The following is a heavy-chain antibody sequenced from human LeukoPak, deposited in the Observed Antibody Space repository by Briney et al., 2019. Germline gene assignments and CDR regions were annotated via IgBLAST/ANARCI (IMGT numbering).Heavy chain of an antibody. CDR2: ISDDGSKR. CDR1: GFTFRDSA. J-gene: IGHJ5*02. V-gene: IGHV3-30*04. CDR3: ARGSGFMMVGEINADNWFDP. Sequence: PGRSLRLSCSGAGFTFRDSAFHWVRQAPGKGLEWVAVISDDGSKRFYADSEKGRFTISRDNSRDTLYLHMQTLRPEDSAVYYCARGSGFMMVGEINADNWFDPWGQGTPVTVSS. D-gene: IGHD3-3*01.